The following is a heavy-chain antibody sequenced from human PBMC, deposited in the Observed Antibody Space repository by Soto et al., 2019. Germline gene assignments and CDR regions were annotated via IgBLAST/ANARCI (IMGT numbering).Heavy chain of an antibody. CDR3: ARATYYYDSSGYSDY. V-gene: IGHV3-53*01. CDR1: GFTVSSNY. Sequence: GGSLRLSCAASGFTVSSNYMSWVRQAPGKGLEWVSVIYSGGSTYYADSVKGRFTISRDNSKSTLYLQMNSLRAEDTAVYYCARATYYYDSSGYSDYWGQGTLVTVSS. CDR2: IYSGGST. D-gene: IGHD3-22*01. J-gene: IGHJ4*02.